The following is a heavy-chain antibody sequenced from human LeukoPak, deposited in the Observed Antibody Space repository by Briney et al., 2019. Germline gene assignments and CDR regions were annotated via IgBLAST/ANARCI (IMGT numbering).Heavy chain of an antibody. CDR3: ARGGCSGNCYSAPYDF. CDR2: MNPGTGGT. J-gene: IGHJ4*02. Sequence: GASVKVSCKASGYTFTKYEMHWVRQAPGQGLGWMGIMNPGTGGTRNAQKFRDRGTMTRDTSSSTLYMELSSLRFEDTAVYYCARGGCSGNCYSAPYDFWGQGTLVTVSS. CDR1: GYTFTKYE. V-gene: IGHV1-46*01. D-gene: IGHD1-26*01.